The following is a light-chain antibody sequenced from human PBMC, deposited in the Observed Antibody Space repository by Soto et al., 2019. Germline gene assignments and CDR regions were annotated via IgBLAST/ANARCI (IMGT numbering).Light chain of an antibody. V-gene: IGLV2-14*01. CDR3: CSYTSSSTPYV. CDR1: SSDVGGYNY. Sequence: QSALTQPASVSGSPGQSITISCTGTSSDVGGYNYVSWYQHHPGKAPKLIIYEVSNRPSGVPNRFSGSKSRNTASLTISGLQAEDEADYYCCSYTSSSTPYVFGPGTKVTVL. CDR2: EVS. J-gene: IGLJ1*01.